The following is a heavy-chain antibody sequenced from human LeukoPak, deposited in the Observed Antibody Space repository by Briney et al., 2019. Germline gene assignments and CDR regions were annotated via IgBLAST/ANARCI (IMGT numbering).Heavy chain of an antibody. V-gene: IGHV3-30*02. Sequence: GGSLRLSCAASGFTFSSYGMHWVRQAPGKGLEWVAFIRYDGSNKYYADSVKGRFTISRDNSKNTLYLQMNSLRAEDTAVYYCARAGSYDYVWGSYRYEPDYWGQGTLVTVSS. CDR3: ARAGSYDYVWGSYRYEPDY. CDR1: GFTFSSYG. J-gene: IGHJ4*02. D-gene: IGHD3-16*02. CDR2: IRYDGSNK.